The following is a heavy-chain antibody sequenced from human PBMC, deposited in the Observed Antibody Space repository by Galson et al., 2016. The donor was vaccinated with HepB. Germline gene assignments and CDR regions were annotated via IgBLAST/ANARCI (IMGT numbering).Heavy chain of an antibody. CDR2: INPNTGGT. CDR3: ARGGSSGWYSGDY. V-gene: IGHV1-2*04. CDR1: GYTFTGNF. Sequence: SVKVSCKASGYTFTGNFMHWVRQAPGQGLEWMGWINPNTGGTNYAQKFQDWVTMTRDTSISTVYMELTRLKTNDTAVYFCARGGSSGWYSGDYWGQGTLVTVSS. J-gene: IGHJ4*02. D-gene: IGHD6-19*01.